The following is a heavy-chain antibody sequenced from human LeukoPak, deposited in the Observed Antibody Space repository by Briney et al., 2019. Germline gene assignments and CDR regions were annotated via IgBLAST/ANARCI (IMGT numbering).Heavy chain of an antibody. Sequence: SETLSLTCTVSGYSINNGYYWAWIRPPPGKGLEWIGIIYYSGSTYYNPSLKSRVTISGDTSKNPFSLKLSSVTAADTAVYYCARHVPEMATISYFDYWGQGTLVTVSS. J-gene: IGHJ4*02. CDR2: IYYSGST. CDR3: ARHVPEMATISYFDY. CDR1: GYSINNGYY. V-gene: IGHV4-38-2*02. D-gene: IGHD5-24*01.